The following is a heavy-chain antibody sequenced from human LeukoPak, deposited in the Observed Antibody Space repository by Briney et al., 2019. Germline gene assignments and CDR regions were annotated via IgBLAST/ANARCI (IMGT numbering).Heavy chain of an antibody. J-gene: IGHJ4*02. CDR1: GGSISSGGYY. CDR2: IYYSGST. Sequence: PSQTLSLTCTVSGGSISSGGYYWSWIRQHPGKGLEWIGYIYYSGSTYYNPSLKSRVTISVDTSKNQFSLKLSSVTAADTAVYYCARGPDLGYNYVFDYWGQGTLVTVSS. CDR3: ARGPDLGYNYVFDY. D-gene: IGHD3-16*01. V-gene: IGHV4-30-4*08.